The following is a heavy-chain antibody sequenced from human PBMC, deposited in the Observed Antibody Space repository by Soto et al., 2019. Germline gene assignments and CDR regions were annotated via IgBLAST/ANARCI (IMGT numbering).Heavy chain of an antibody. CDR1: GDSISSGNKY. V-gene: IGHV4-30-4*01. D-gene: IGHD3-16*01. Sequence: SATLSLTCTVSGDSISSGNKYWSWIRQPPGEGLEWIGYVFSSGTTYYNPSLKGRVSISLDASENQFSLKFASVTDADSAVYYCARVPSPFDYYYAMDVWGQGTTVTVSS. J-gene: IGHJ6*02. CDR2: VFSSGTT. CDR3: ARVPSPFDYYYAMDV.